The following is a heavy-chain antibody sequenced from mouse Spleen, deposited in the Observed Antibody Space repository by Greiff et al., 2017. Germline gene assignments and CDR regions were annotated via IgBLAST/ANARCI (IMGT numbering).Heavy chain of an antibody. CDR3: ARGDNYYGSSSFAY. D-gene: IGHD1-1*01. J-gene: IGHJ3*01. CDR2: INPNNGGT. V-gene: IGHV1-18*01. Sequence: VQLQQSGPELVKPGASVKIPCKASGYTFTDYNMDWVKQSHGKSLEWIGDINPNNGGTIYNQKFKGKATLTVDKSSSTAYMELRSLTSEDTAVYYCARGDNYYGSSSFAYWGQGTLVTVSA. CDR1: GYTFTDYN.